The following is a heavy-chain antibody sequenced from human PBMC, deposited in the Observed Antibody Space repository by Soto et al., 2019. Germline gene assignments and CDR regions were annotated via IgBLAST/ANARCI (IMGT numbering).Heavy chain of an antibody. Sequence: QVQLVQSGAEVKKPGSSVKVSCKASGGTFSSYAISWVRQAPGQGLEWMGGIIPIFGTANYAQKFQGRVKIAEDESTSTDHMELSRLRSEDTAVYYCARERAAAVPHTQYFDLWGRGTLVTVSS. CDR1: GGTFSSYA. J-gene: IGHJ2*01. D-gene: IGHD6-13*01. CDR3: ARERAAAVPHTQYFDL. CDR2: IIPIFGTA. V-gene: IGHV1-69*12.